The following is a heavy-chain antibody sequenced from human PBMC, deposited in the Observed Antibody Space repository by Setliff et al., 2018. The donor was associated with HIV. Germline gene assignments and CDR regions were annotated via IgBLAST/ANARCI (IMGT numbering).Heavy chain of an antibody. V-gene: IGHV1-69*10. CDR1: GGTFSSYA. CDR3: AREPRGSSSWHHNDAFDI. CDR2: IIPILGIA. J-gene: IGHJ3*02. D-gene: IGHD6-13*01. Sequence: SVKVSCKASGGTFSSYAISWVRQAPGQGLEWMGGIIPILGIANYAQKFQGRVTITADKSTSTAYMELSSLRSEDTAVYSCAREPRGSSSWHHNDAFDIWGQGTMVTVSS.